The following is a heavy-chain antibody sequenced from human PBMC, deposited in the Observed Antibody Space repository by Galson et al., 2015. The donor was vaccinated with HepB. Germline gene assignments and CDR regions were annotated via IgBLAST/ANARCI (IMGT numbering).Heavy chain of an antibody. D-gene: IGHD3-3*01. J-gene: IGHJ3*02. CDR3: ARHLTIFGVVVAFDI. CDR1: GGSISSSSYY. V-gene: IGHV4-39*01. Sequence: VSGGSISSSSYYWGWIRQPPGRGLEWIGSIYYSGSTYYNPSLKSRVTISVDTSKNQFSLKLSSVTAADTAVFYCARHLTIFGVVVAFDIWGQGTMVTVSS. CDR2: IYYSGST.